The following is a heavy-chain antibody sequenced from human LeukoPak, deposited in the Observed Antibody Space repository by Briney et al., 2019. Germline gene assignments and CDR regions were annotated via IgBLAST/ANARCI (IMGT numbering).Heavy chain of an antibody. CDR2: ISGSGGST. CDR1: GFTFSSYA. V-gene: IGHV3-23*01. CDR3: AKDRCGDYRMPTGADY. J-gene: IGHJ4*02. D-gene: IGHD4-17*01. Sequence: PGGSLRLSCAASGFTFSSYAMSWFRQAPGKGLEWVSAISGSGGSTYYADSVKGRFTISRDNSKNTLYLQMNSLRAEDTAVYYCAKDRCGDYRMPTGADYWGQGTLVTVSS.